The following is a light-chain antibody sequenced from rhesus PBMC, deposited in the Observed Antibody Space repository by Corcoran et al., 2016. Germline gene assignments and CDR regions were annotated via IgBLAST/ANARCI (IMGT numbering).Light chain of an antibody. J-gene: IGKJ2*01. CDR1: QSVGSN. CDR3: QQYNNWNS. V-gene: IGKV3-42*02. CDR2: DAS. Sequence: ETVVTQSPTTLSLSPGERATLSCRASQSVGSNLAWDHQRPGQAPKLLIYDASSRATGIPDRFSGSGSGTEFPLTISSLEPEDVGVYYCQQYNNWNSFGQGTKVEIK.